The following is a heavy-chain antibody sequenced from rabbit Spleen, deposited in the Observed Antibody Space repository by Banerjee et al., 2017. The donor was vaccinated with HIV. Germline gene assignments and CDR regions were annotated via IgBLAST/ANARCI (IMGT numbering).Heavy chain of an antibody. D-gene: IGHD8-1*01. V-gene: IGHV1S40*01. CDR1: GFSFSSNYW. CDR3: ARDSGSSFSSYGMDL. Sequence: QSLEESGGDLVKPGASLTLTCTASGFSFSSNYWICWVRQAPGKGLEWIAYINAGSGGSTYYASWAKGRFTTSKTSSTTVTLQMTSLTAADTATYFCARDSGSSFSSYGMDLWGPGTLVTVS. J-gene: IGHJ6*01. CDR2: INAGSGGST.